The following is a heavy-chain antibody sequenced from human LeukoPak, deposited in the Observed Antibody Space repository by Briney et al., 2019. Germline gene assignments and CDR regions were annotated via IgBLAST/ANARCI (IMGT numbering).Heavy chain of an antibody. Sequence: GGSLRLSCAASGFTFSSHAMNWVRQAPGKGLEWVSGISTTGGRTWYSDSVKGRFIVSRDNSKNTVYLQMNGLRAEDTAVYFCAKDGYYYDSSAYPNYFYYYYFMDVWGKGTTVTVAS. D-gene: IGHD3-22*01. CDR1: GFTFSSHA. V-gene: IGHV3-23*01. CDR3: AKDGYYYDSSAYPNYFYYYYFMDV. CDR2: ISTTGGRT. J-gene: IGHJ6*03.